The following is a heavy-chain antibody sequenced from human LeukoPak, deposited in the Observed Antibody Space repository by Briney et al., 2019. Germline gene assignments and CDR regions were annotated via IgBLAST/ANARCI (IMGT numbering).Heavy chain of an antibody. V-gene: IGHV3-48*01. D-gene: IGHD3-3*01. CDR2: ISSSSSTI. CDR1: GFTFSSYS. Sequence: GGSLRLSCAASGFTFSSYSMNWVRQAPGKGLEWVSYISSSSSTIYYADSVTGRFTISRDNAKNSLYLQMNSLRAEDTAVYYCAREDFWSGYSLWGQGTLVTVSS. J-gene: IGHJ4*02. CDR3: AREDFWSGYSL.